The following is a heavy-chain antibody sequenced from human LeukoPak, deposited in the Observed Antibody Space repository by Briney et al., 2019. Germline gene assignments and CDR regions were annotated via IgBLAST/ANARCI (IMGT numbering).Heavy chain of an antibody. CDR3: SSTILALY. J-gene: IGHJ4*02. D-gene: IGHD3-10*01. CDR2: IHYSGST. Sequence: SETLSVTFTVSVGTMKNSDWHGIRQPPGKGLEWIGYIHYSGSTNYNPSLKSRVTISVDTPKNQFSLKLTSVTAAHTAVNFFSSTILALYLSQGTLVTVSS. V-gene: IGHV4-59*01. CDR1: VGTMKNSD.